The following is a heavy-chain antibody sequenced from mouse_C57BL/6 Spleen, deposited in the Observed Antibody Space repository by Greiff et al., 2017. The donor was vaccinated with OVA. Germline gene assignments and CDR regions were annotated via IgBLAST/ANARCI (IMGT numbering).Heavy chain of an antibody. CDR2: ISDGGSYT. CDR1: GFTFSSYA. Sequence: EVQLVESGGGLVKPGGSLKLSCAASGFTFSSYAMSWVRQTPEKRLEWVATISDGGSYTYYPDNVKGRFTISRDNAKNNLYLQMSHLKSEDTAMYYCASYDYDDAMDYWGQGTSVTVSS. V-gene: IGHV5-4*01. J-gene: IGHJ4*01. D-gene: IGHD2-4*01. CDR3: ASYDYDDAMDY.